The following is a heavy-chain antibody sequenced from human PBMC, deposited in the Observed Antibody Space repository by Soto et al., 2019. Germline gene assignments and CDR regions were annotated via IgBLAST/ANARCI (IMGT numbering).Heavy chain of an antibody. V-gene: IGHV4-61*01. CDR2: IYYSGST. Sequence: SLTCTVSGGSASSGSYYWSWIRQPPGKGLEWIGYIYYSGSTNYNPSLKSRVTISVDTSKNQFSLKLSSVTAADTAVYYCARVSWIQLWDYFDYWGQGTLVTVSS. CDR3: ARVSWIQLWDYFDY. CDR1: GGSASSGSYY. J-gene: IGHJ4*02. D-gene: IGHD5-18*01.